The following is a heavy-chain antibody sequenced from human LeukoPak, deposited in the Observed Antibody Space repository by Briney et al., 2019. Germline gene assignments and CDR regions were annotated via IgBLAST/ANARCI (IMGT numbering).Heavy chain of an antibody. D-gene: IGHD6-6*01. Sequence: GGSLRLSCAATGFSFRDRYMSSIRQAPGKGMEWVAYISPNSDNIHYADSVKGRFTISRDNAKNTLYLQMNSLRAEDTAVYYCARPLSGYSSSLGYWGQGTLVTVSS. CDR2: ISPNSDNI. CDR3: ARPLSGYSSSLGY. J-gene: IGHJ4*02. V-gene: IGHV3-11*06. CDR1: GFSFRDRY.